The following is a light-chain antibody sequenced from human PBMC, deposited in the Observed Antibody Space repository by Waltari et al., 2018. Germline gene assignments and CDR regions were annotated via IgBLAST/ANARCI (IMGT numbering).Light chain of an antibody. Sequence: SSDLTQDPSVSVALGQTVRITCQGDTLRRYSASWYQTRPGQAPKLVLYGPDIRPSGIPDRFSGSTSGNTASLTITGAQAEDEADYYCHSRETFSTRLFGGGTRLTV. J-gene: IGLJ2*01. V-gene: IGLV3-19*01. CDR3: HSRETFSTRL. CDR1: TLRRYS. CDR2: GPD.